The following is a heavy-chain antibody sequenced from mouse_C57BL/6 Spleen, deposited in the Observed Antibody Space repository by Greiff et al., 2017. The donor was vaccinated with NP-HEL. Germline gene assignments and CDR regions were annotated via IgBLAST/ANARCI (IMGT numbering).Heavy chain of an antibody. Sequence: QVQLKESGAELAKPGASVKLSCKASGYTFTSYWMHWVKQRPGQGLEWIGYINPSSGYTKYNQKFKDKATLTADKSSSTAYMQLSSLTYEDSAVYYCASGEDGPAWFAYWGQGTLVTVSA. CDR2: INPSSGYT. CDR3: ASGEDGPAWFAY. CDR1: GYTFTSYW. J-gene: IGHJ3*01. V-gene: IGHV1-7*01. D-gene: IGHD2-3*01.